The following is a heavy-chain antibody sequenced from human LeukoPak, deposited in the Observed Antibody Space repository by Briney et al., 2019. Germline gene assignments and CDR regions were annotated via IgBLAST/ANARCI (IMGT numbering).Heavy chain of an antibody. V-gene: IGHV4-59*12. J-gene: IGHJ3*02. Sequence: SETLSLTCTVSGGSINSYYWSWIRQPPGKGLEWIGYIYHSGSTYYNPSLESRVTISVDRSKNQFSLKLSSVTAADTAVYYCARTRNGDYTPNDAFDIWGQGTMVTVSS. D-gene: IGHD4-17*01. CDR3: ARTRNGDYTPNDAFDI. CDR1: GGSINSYY. CDR2: IYHSGST.